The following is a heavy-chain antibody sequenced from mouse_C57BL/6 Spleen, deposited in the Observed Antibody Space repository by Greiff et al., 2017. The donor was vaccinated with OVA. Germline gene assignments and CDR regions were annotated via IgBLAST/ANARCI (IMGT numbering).Heavy chain of an antibody. J-gene: IGHJ4*01. CDR2: IDPNSGGT. V-gene: IGHV1-72*01. D-gene: IGHD3-3*01. CDR1: GYTFTSYW. Sequence: QVQLQQSGAELVKPGASVKLSCKASGYTFTSYWMHWVKQRPGRGLEWIGRIDPNSGGTKYNEKFKSKATLTVDKPSSTAYMQLSSLASEDSADYDGAKWADSSEVYYAMDYWGQGTSVTVSS. CDR3: AKWADSSEVYYAMDY.